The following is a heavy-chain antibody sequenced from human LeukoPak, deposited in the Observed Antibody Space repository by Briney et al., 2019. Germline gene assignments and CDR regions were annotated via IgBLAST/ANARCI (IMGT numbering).Heavy chain of an antibody. Sequence: GGSLRLSCSASGFTFSSYSMNWVRQAPGKGLDWVSSISSSSSYIYYADSGKGRFTIFREDAKNSLYLQMHSLRAADTAVYYCARDNDYYDSSGLSADAFDIWGQGTMVTVSS. V-gene: IGHV3-21*01. J-gene: IGHJ3*02. CDR2: ISSSSSYI. D-gene: IGHD3-22*01. CDR3: ARDNDYYDSSGLSADAFDI. CDR1: GFTFSSYS.